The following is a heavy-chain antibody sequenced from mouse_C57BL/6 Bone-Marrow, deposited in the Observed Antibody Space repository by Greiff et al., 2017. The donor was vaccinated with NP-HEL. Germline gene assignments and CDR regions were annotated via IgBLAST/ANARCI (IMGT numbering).Heavy chain of an antibody. D-gene: IGHD1-1*01. Sequence: QVQLQQSGPELVKPGASVKISCKASGYAFSSSWMNWVKQRPGKGLEWIGRIYPGDGDTNYNGKFKGKATLTADKSSSTAYMQLSSLTSEDSAVYFCARADYGSSYTTGAMDYWGQGTSVTVSS. CDR2: IYPGDGDT. CDR3: ARADYGSSYTTGAMDY. CDR1: GYAFSSSW. J-gene: IGHJ4*01. V-gene: IGHV1-82*01.